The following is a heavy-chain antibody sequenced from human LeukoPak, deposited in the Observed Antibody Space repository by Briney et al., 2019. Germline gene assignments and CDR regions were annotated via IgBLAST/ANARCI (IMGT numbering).Heavy chain of an antibody. J-gene: IGHJ4*02. CDR3: ARGWLAETMVVTPYNY. V-gene: IGHV1-69*13. Sequence: SVKVSCKASGGTFSSHTINWVRQAPGQGLEWMGGIIPIFGTANYAQKFQGRVTITAVESTSTAYMEVSSLRSEDTAVYYCARGWLAETMVVTPYNYWGQGTLVTVSS. D-gene: IGHD4-23*01. CDR1: GGTFSSHT. CDR2: IIPIFGTA.